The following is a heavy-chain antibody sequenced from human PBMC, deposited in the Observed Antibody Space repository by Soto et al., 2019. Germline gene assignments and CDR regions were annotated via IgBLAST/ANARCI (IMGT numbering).Heavy chain of an antibody. Sequence: QVQLVQSGAEVKKPGSSVKVSCKASGGTFSSYAISWVRQAPGQGLEWMGGIIPIFGTANYAQKFQGRVTITADESTSTAYMELSCLRSVDTAVYYCARGSHDYSVKADAFDIWVQGTMVTVSS. CDR3: ARGSHDYSVKADAFDI. CDR1: GGTFSSYA. J-gene: IGHJ3*02. V-gene: IGHV1-69*01. CDR2: IIPIFGTA. D-gene: IGHD2-21*01.